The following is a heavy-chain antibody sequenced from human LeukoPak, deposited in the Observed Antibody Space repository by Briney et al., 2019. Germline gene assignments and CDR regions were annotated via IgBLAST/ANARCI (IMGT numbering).Heavy chain of an antibody. CDR2: IKQDGSEK. CDR1: GITLSVYW. Sequence: GGSLRLSCAASGITLSVYWMSWVRQAPGKGLEWVANIKQDGSEKYYRDSVQGRFTITRDNAKNSLYLQMNSLRAEDTAVYYCARSGSGYFDYWGQGSLVTVSS. V-gene: IGHV3-7*01. CDR3: ARSGSGYFDY. J-gene: IGHJ4*02.